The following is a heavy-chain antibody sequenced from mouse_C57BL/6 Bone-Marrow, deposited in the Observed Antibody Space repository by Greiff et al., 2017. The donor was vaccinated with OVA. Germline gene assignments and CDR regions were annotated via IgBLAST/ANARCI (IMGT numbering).Heavy chain of an antibody. CDR2: IYPGDGDT. CDR3: ARIYYDYACDY. Sequence: VQLQQSGPELVKPGASVKISCKASGYAFSSSWMNWVKQRPGKGLEWIGRIYPGDGDTNYNGKFKGKATLTADKSSSTAYMQLSSLTSEDSAVYVCARIYYDYACDYWGQGTTLTVSS. D-gene: IGHD2-4*01. V-gene: IGHV1-82*01. J-gene: IGHJ2*01. CDR1: GYAFSSSW.